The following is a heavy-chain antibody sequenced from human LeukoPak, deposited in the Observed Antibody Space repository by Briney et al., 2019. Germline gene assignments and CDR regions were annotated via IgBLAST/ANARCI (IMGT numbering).Heavy chain of an antibody. V-gene: IGHV3-23*01. D-gene: IGHD5-18*01. CDR1: GFTFSSYA. CDR2: ISGSGGNT. Sequence: PGGSLRLSCAASGFTFSSYAMSWVRQAPGKGLEWVSSISGSGGNTYYADSVKGRFTMSRDNSKNALYVEMKSLRADDTAVYYGSKDGGEQVWKNWGQGTLVTVSS. J-gene: IGHJ4*02. CDR3: SKDGGEQVWKN.